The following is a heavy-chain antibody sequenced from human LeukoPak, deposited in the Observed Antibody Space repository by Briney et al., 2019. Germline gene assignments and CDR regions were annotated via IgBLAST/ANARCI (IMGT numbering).Heavy chain of an antibody. Sequence: GGSLRLSCAASGFTFSSYSMNWVRQAPGKGLEWASSISSSSSYIYYADSVKGRFTISRDNAKNSLYLQMNSLRAEDTAVYYCARVITMVRGEDRGGLDYWGQGTLVTVSS. D-gene: IGHD3-10*01. V-gene: IGHV3-21*01. CDR1: GFTFSSYS. CDR2: ISSSSSYI. CDR3: ARVITMVRGEDRGGLDY. J-gene: IGHJ4*02.